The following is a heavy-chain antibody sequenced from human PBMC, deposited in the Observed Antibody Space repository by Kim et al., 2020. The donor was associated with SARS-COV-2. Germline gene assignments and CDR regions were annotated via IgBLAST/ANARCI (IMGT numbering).Heavy chain of an antibody. D-gene: IGHD5-12*01. J-gene: IGHJ4*02. CDR3: ARVGIVAGSFDY. CDR1: GFTFNYFW. Sequence: GGSLRLSCAASGFTFNYFWMTWVREAPGKGLEWVANIKEDGSEKNYVESVKGRFTISRDNTKNSLYLQMNSLRAEDKAVYYCARVGIVAGSFDYWGQGTL. CDR2: IKEDGSEK. V-gene: IGHV3-7*01.